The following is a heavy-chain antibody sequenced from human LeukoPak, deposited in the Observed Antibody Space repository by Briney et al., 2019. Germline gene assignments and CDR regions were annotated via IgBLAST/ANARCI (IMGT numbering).Heavy chain of an antibody. CDR3: ARHRDDGVFEY. V-gene: IGHV3-7*01. D-gene: IGHD4-17*01. CDR2: VKEDGSVK. J-gene: IGHJ4*02. Sequence: GGSLRLSCAASGFTFSNYWMSCVRQAPEKGLEWVANVKEDGSVKQYMDSMKGRFTISRDNAKNSLYLQMNSLRAEDTAVNYCARHRDDGVFEYWGQGTLVTVSS. CDR1: GFTFSNYW.